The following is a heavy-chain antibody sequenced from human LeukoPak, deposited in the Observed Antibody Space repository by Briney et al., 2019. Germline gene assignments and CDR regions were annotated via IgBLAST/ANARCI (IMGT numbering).Heavy chain of an antibody. V-gene: IGHV4-39*07. D-gene: IGHD3-22*01. Sequence: SETLSLTCTVSGGSISSSSYYWGWTRQPPGKGLEWIGSIYYSGSTYYNPSLKSRVTISVDTSKNQFSLKLSSVTAADTAVYYCARGPKRITMIVVVTAYYMDVWGKGTTVTVSS. J-gene: IGHJ6*03. CDR3: ARGPKRITMIVVVTAYYMDV. CDR2: IYYSGST. CDR1: GGSISSSSYY.